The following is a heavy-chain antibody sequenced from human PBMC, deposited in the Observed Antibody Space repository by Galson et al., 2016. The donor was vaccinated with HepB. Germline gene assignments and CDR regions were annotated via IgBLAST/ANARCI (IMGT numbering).Heavy chain of an antibody. CDR3: LKDGQDGFNLDY. Sequence: SLRLSCAASGFTFSDYGMSWVRQAPGKGLEWVAYIWSDGSNKYYPDSVKGRFTISRDNSKNTVSLQMNSLRVEDTAVYYCLKDGQDGFNLDYWGQGTLVTVSS. CDR2: IWSDGSNK. V-gene: IGHV3-33*06. CDR1: GFTFSDYG. D-gene: IGHD5-24*01. J-gene: IGHJ4*02.